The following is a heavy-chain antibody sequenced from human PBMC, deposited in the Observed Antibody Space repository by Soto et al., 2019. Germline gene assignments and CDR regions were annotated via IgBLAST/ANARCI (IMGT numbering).Heavy chain of an antibody. J-gene: IGHJ3*02. D-gene: IGHD3-22*01. CDR2: IYHSGST. V-gene: IGHV4-30-2*01. CDR1: GGSISSGGYS. CDR3: ARARIDYYDSSGPSAFDI. Sequence: SETLSLTCAVSGGSISSGGYSWSWIRQPPGKGLEWIGYIYHSGSTYYNPSLKSRVTISVDRSKNQFSLKLSSVTAADTAVYYCARARIDYYDSSGPSAFDIWGQGTMVTVSS.